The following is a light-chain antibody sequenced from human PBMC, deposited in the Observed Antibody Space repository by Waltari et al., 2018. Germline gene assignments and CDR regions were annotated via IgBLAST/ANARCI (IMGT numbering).Light chain of an antibody. V-gene: IGLV8-61*01. CDR3: MLYMGSGISV. J-gene: IGLJ3*02. CDR2: TTS. CDR1: SASFSTDYL. Sequence: QTVVTQEPSFSVSPGGTLTLTCALSSASFSTDYLPRWYQQTPGQPPRTLISTTSIRSSGVPERFSGSILGNKAALTITGAQADDESDYYCMLYMGSGISVFGGGTKVTVV.